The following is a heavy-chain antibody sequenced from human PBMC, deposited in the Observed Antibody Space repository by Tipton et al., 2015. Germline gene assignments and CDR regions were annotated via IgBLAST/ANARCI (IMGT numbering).Heavy chain of an antibody. V-gene: IGHV4-61*01. CDR1: GGSVSSYNYY. D-gene: IGHD5-24*01. Sequence: LRLSCTVSGGSVSSYNYYWSWIRQPPGTGLEWIGYISYSGSTNYNPSLKSRVTISLDTTKNQFSLKLSSAAAADTVVYFCAREKLEGRADNSYCFDYWGPGGLVTVSS. J-gene: IGHJ4*01. CDR2: ISYSGST. CDR3: AREKLEGRADNSYCFDY.